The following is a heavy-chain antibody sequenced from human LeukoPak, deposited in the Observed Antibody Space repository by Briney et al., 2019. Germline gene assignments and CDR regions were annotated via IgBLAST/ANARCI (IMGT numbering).Heavy chain of an antibody. Sequence: PGGSLRLSCVASGFTFSSRDWMTWVRQAPGKGLEWVANIKQDGSEKNYVDSVKGRFTISRDNAKNSVDLQMNSLRVEDTAVYYCARDGGFRIAESHYYYYYYMDVWGKGTTVTISS. D-gene: IGHD3-16*01. CDR3: ARDGGFRIAESHYYYYYYMDV. J-gene: IGHJ6*03. CDR1: GFTFSSRDW. CDR2: IKQDGSEK. V-gene: IGHV3-7*01.